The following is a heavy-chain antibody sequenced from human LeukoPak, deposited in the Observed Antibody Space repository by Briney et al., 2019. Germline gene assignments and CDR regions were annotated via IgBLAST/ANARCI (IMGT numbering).Heavy chain of an antibody. CDR2: IRSSYT. CDR1: GXTFSDYY. J-gene: IGHJ4*02. V-gene: IGHV3-11*03. CDR3: ARLHSSTLDY. Sequence: KPGGSLRLSWAASGXTFSDYYMSWIRQAPGKGLEWVSYIRSSYTNYADSVKGRFTISRDIAKNSLYLQMNSLRAEDTAVYYCARLHSSTLDYWGQGTLVTVSS. D-gene: IGHD6-13*01.